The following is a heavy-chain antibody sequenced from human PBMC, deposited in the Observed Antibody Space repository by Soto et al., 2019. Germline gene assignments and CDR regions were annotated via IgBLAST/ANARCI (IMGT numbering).Heavy chain of an antibody. CDR3: ARDSGIAAAGRHYYYYYYGMDV. Sequence: ASVKVSCKASGYSFTSYGISWVRQATGQGLEWMGWISAYNGNTNYAQKLQGRVTMTTDTSTSTAYMELRSLRSDDTAVYYCARDSGIAAAGRHYYYYYYGMDVWGQGTTVTVS. D-gene: IGHD6-13*01. CDR2: ISAYNGNT. CDR1: GYSFTSYG. V-gene: IGHV1-18*01. J-gene: IGHJ6*02.